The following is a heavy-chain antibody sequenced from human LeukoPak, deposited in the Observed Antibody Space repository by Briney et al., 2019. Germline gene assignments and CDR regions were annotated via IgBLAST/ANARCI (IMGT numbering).Heavy chain of an antibody. J-gene: IGHJ4*02. Sequence: ASVKLSSKAAGYTFTSYDINWGRQATGQGLEWMGWMNPNIGNTGYAKRFHGRVNMTRNTSISTAYMELSSLRSEDTAVYYCARGIEVAGSYYFDYWGQGTLVTVSS. D-gene: IGHD6-19*01. CDR2: MNPNIGNT. V-gene: IGHV1-8*01. CDR1: GYTFTSYD. CDR3: ARGIEVAGSYYFDY.